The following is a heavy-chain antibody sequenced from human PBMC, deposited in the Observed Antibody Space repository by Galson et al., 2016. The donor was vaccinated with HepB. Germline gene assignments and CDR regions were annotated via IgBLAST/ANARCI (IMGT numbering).Heavy chain of an antibody. CDR1: GFVFSAFD. CDR3: AKRGSSGFFNYYGMDV. Sequence: SLRLSCAASGFVFSAFDMNWVRQAPGRGLEWVSTVVGSGSKTFYADSVKGRFTVSRANSRNYLHLQMIGLRAEDTAVYYCAKRGSSGFFNYYGMDVWGQGTTVTVSS. V-gene: IGHV3-23*01. J-gene: IGHJ6*02. D-gene: IGHD3-10*01. CDR2: VVGSGSKT.